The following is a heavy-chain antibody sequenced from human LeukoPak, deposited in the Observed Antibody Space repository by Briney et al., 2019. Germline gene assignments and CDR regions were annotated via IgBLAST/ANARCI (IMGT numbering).Heavy chain of an antibody. V-gene: IGHV4-34*01. CDR3: ARVTRFYRTFDY. D-gene: IGHD1-14*01. CDR2: INHSGST. Sequence: PSETLSLTCAVYGGSFSGYYWSWIRQPPGKGLEWIGEINHSGSTNYNPSLKSRVTISVDTSKNQFSLKLSSVTAADTAVYNCARVTRFYRTFDYWGQGTLVTVSS. J-gene: IGHJ4*02. CDR1: GGSFSGYY.